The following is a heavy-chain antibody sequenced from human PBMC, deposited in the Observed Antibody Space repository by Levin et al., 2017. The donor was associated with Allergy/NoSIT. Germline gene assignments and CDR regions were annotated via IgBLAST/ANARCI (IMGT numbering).Heavy chain of an antibody. V-gene: IGHV3-64D*06. CDR2: ITNDGGST. J-gene: IGHJ4*02. CDR3: VRVGYCGGGRCYYDY. CDR1: GFTFSSYI. Sequence: QAGGSLRLSCSASGFTFSSYIMHWVRQAPGEGLEYVSGITNDGGSTYYVDSVKGRFTISRDNSKNTLYLQMSRLRADDTAVYYCVRVGYCGGGRCYYDYWGQGTLVTVSS. D-gene: IGHD2-15*01.